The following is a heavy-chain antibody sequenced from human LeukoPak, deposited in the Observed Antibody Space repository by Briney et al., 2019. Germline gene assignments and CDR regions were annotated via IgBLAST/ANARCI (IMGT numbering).Heavy chain of an antibody. D-gene: IGHD3-16*02. CDR3: EVWGSYRRNDAFDI. CDR2: INPNSGGT. CDR1: GYTFTGYY. J-gene: IGHJ3*02. V-gene: IGHV1-2*02. Sequence: GASVKVSCKASGYTFTGYYMHWVRQAPGQGLEWMGWINPNSGGTNYAQKFQGRVTMTRDTSISTAYMELSRLRSDDTAVYYREVWGSYRRNDAFDIWGQGTMVTVSS.